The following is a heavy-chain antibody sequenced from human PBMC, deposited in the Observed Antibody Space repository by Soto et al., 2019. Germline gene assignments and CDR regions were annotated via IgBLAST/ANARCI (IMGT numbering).Heavy chain of an antibody. J-gene: IGHJ6*02. CDR2: INAGNGNT. V-gene: IGHV1-3*01. D-gene: IGHD3-3*01. Sequence: ASVKVSCKASGYTFTSYAMHWVRQAPGQRLEWMGWINAGNGNTKYSQKFQGRVTITRDTSASTAYMELSSLRSEDTAVYYCACGGPAYYDFWSGYPTYYYYYYGMDVWGQGTTVTSP. CDR1: GYTFTSYA. CDR3: ACGGPAYYDFWSGYPTYYYYYYGMDV.